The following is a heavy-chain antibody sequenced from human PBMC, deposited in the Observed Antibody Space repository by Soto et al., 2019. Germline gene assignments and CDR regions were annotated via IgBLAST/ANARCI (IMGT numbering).Heavy chain of an antibody. Sequence: GGSLRLSCAASGFTFSSYGMHWVRQAPGKGLEWVAVISYDGSNKYYADSVKGRFTISRDNSKNTLYLQMNSLRAEDTAVYYCAKTGLRYYGMDVWGQGTTVTVSS. V-gene: IGHV3-30*18. CDR1: GFTFSSYG. D-gene: IGHD4-17*01. J-gene: IGHJ6*02. CDR3: AKTGLRYYGMDV. CDR2: ISYDGSNK.